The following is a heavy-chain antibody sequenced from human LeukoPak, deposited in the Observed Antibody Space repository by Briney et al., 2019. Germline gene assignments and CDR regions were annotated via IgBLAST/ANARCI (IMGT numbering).Heavy chain of an antibody. CDR2: IYSGDNT. V-gene: IGHV3-66*02. J-gene: IGHJ4*02. D-gene: IGHD2-21*01. CDR1: GFTVSNNY. Sequence: GGSLRLSCAASGFTVSNNYMSWVRQAPGKGLEWVSVIYSGDNTYYVESVKGRFTISRDNSKNTLFLQMNRLRAEDTAVYYCAGRRVLVASFDYWGQGTQVTVSS. CDR3: AGRRVLVASFDY.